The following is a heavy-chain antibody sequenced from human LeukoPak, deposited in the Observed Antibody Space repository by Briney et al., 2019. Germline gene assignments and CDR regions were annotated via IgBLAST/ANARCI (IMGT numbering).Heavy chain of an antibody. CDR2: IYTSGSP. J-gene: IGHJ4*02. CDR1: GGSISSYY. D-gene: IGHD6-13*01. CDR3: ARRTPMGYSLDY. V-gene: IGHV4-4*09. Sequence: SETLFLTCCVSGGSISSYYWSWIRQPPAKGLEWIGYIYTSGSPNYNPSLKSRVTISVDTSKDQLSLKLSSVTAADTAVYYCARRTPMGYSLDYWGQGTLVTVSS.